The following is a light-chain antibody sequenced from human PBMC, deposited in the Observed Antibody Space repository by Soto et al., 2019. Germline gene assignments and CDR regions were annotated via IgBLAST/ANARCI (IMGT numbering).Light chain of an antibody. Sequence: EVVLTQPPATLSFSPGERATLHCRAGPTVDISLAWYQQKPGQAPRLLIYGASTRARDMPGTCSGRGSGTEFTLTITSLRPEDFGVYCCQQYRSWPRTFGQGTKVDIK. CDR3: QQYRSWPRT. CDR1: PTVDIS. V-gene: IGKV3-15*01. CDR2: GAS. J-gene: IGKJ1*01.